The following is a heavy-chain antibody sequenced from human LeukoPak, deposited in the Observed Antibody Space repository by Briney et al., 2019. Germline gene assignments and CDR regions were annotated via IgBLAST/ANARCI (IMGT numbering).Heavy chain of an antibody. Sequence: GGSLRLSCAASGFTFSSYSMNWVRQAPGKGLQWLANIKQDGTVQHYVDSVKGRFTIYRDNAKNSLFLQMNSLRAEDTALYYCARDYTATAAMDVWGQGTTVAVS. CDR2: IKQDGTVQ. D-gene: IGHD2-21*02. J-gene: IGHJ6*02. CDR3: ARDYTATAAMDV. CDR1: GFTFSSYS. V-gene: IGHV3-7*01.